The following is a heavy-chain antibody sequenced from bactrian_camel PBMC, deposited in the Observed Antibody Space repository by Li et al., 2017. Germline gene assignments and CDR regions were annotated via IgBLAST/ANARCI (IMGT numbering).Heavy chain of an antibody. CDR3: AAQRGGYYGTYAFNY. CDR2: IVSDGSNT. D-gene: IGHD7*01. CDR1: GLTLSTHY. V-gene: IGHV3-2*01. Sequence: HVQLVESGGGLVQPGGSLRLSCAASGLTLSTHYISWVRQAPGKGLEWVSSIVSDGSNTYYADSVKGRITISRDNAKNTLDLQVNSLKPEDTAVYYCAAQRGGYYGTYAFNYWGQGTQVTVS. J-gene: IGHJ4*01.